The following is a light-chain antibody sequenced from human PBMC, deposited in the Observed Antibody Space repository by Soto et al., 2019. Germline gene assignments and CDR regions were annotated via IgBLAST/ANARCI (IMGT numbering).Light chain of an antibody. CDR3: QTWVSPWV. J-gene: IGLJ3*02. CDR1: SGHSSYA. Sequence: QPVLTQSPSASASLGASVKLTCTLSSGHSSYAIAWHQQQPEKGPRYLMKLNSDCSHSKGDGIPDRFSGSSSGAERYLTISSLQSEDEADYDCQTWVSPWVFGGGTKLTVL. CDR2: LNSDCSH. V-gene: IGLV4-69*01.